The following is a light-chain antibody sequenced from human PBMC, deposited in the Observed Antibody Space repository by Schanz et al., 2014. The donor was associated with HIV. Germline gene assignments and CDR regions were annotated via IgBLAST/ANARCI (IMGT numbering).Light chain of an antibody. V-gene: IGLV2-8*01. J-gene: IGLJ1*01. Sequence: QSALTQPPSASGSLGQSVTISCTGTSSDVGVYNYPSWYQQHPGRAPKLMIYEVTKRPSGVPDRFSGSKSGNTASLTVSGLQAEDEADYYCSSYVGSNNYVFGTGTKLTVL. CDR3: SSYVGSNNYV. CDR1: SSDVGVYNY. CDR2: EVT.